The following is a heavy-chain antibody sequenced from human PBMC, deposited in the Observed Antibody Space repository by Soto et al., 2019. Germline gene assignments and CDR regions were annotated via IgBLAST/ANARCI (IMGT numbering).Heavy chain of an antibody. V-gene: IGHV3-30*18. J-gene: IGHJ6*02. CDR1: GFTFSSYG. CDR3: AKDLIGVVIIFYYYYGMDV. D-gene: IGHD3-3*01. Sequence: QVQLVESGGGVVQPGRSLRLSCAASGFTFSSYGMHWVRQAPGKGLEWVAVISYDGSNKYYADSVKGRFTISRDNSKNTLYLQMNRLRAEDTAVYYCAKDLIGVVIIFYYYYGMDVWGQGTTVTVSS. CDR2: ISYDGSNK.